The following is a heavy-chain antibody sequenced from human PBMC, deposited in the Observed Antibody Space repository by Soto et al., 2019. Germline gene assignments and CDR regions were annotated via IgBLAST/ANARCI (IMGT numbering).Heavy chain of an antibody. J-gene: IGHJ3*02. V-gene: IGHV5-51*01. Sequence: PAESLNISCKVSGYSFTSYWIGWVLQMPGKGLEWMGIIYPGDSTSTYSPSFQGQVTISVDKSISTAYLHLSRLKASDTAMYYCARILGYCRNNDCSWTFDIWGQGTPVTVSS. CDR2: IYPGDSTS. D-gene: IGHD2-2*03. CDR1: GYSFTSYW. CDR3: ARILGYCRNNDCSWTFDI.